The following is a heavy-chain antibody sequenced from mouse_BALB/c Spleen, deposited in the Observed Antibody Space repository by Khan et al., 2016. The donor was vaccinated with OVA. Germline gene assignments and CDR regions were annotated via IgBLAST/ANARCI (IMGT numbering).Heavy chain of an antibody. CDR2: ISSGSSTI. V-gene: IGHV5-17*02. CDR1: GFTFSSFG. D-gene: IGHD2-1*01. J-gene: IGHJ1*01. CDR3: ARWGGNVHWYFDV. Sequence: EVQVVESGGGLVQPGGSRKLSCVVSGFTFSSFGMHWVRQAPKTGLEWVAYISSGSSTIYYVDTVKGRFTISRDNPKNTLFLQMTSLRSEDTAMYYCARWGGNVHWYFDVWGAGTSVTVSS.